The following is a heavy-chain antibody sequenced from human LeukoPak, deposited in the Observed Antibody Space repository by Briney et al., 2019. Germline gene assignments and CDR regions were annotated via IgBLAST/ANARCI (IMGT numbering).Heavy chain of an antibody. D-gene: IGHD2/OR15-2a*01. Sequence: GGFLRLSCVASGFTFNTYAMSWVRQAPGKGLEWVSAISGSGGSTYYADSVKGRFTISRDNSKNTLYLQMNSLRAEDTAVYYCAKSVGSSFDYWGQGTLVTVSS. CDR3: AKSVGSSFDY. V-gene: IGHV3-23*01. CDR2: ISGSGGST. J-gene: IGHJ4*02. CDR1: GFTFNTYA.